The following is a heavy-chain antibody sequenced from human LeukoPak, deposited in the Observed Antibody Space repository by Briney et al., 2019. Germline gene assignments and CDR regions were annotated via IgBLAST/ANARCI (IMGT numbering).Heavy chain of an antibody. D-gene: IGHD5-12*01. CDR2: ISGSGAGT. J-gene: IGHJ4*02. V-gene: IGHV3-23*01. Sequence: QPGGSLRLSCAASGFTFSSYAMNWVRQAPGKGLEWVSAISGSGAGTYYADSVKGRFTISRDNSKNTLYLQLNSLRAEDTAVYYCARDRGYAYYFDYWGQGTLVTVSS. CDR1: GFTFSSYA. CDR3: ARDRGYAYYFDY.